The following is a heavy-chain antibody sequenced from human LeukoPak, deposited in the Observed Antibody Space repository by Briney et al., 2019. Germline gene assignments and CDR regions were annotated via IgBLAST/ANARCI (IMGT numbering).Heavy chain of an antibody. CDR1: GGSISGYY. CDR2: IYYSGST. CDR3: ARRSAGATHFDY. J-gene: IGHJ4*02. Sequence: SETLSLTCTVSGGSISGYYWSWIRQPPGKGLEWIGYIYYSGSTNYNPSLKSRVTISADTSKNQFSLKLSSVTAADTAVYYCARRSAGATHFDYWGQGTLVTVSS. V-gene: IGHV4-59*08. D-gene: IGHD1-26*01.